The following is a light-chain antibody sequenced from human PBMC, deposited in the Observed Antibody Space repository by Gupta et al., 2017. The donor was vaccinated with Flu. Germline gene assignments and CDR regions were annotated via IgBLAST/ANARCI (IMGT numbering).Light chain of an antibody. CDR1: QDVRSD. CDR3: QQYEKLEVT. V-gene: IGKV1-33*01. Sequence: PSSLSASVGDRVTITCQANQDVRSDLNWYQQKPGKAPKLLIYDASNLQTGVPSRFSGSGSGTDFTFTISSLQPEDIATYYCQQYEKLEVTFGPGTKVDIK. J-gene: IGKJ3*01. CDR2: DAS.